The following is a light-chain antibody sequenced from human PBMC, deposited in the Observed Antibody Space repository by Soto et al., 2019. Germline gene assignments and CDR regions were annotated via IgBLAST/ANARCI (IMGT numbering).Light chain of an antibody. CDR1: QGISTY. CDR3: QQSYSTPRT. Sequence: DIQMTQSHSSLSASVGERLTITCRASQGISTYLNWYQQKPGKANKLLIYAASSLQSGVPSRFSGSGSGTDFTLTISSLQPEDFATYYCQQSYSTPRTFGQGTKVDIK. CDR2: AAS. J-gene: IGKJ1*01. V-gene: IGKV1-39*01.